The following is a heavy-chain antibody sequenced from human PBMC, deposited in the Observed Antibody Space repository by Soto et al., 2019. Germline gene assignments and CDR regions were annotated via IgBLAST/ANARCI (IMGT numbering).Heavy chain of an antibody. CDR2: IFSNDEK. D-gene: IGHD1-26*01. J-gene: IGHJ4*02. V-gene: IGHV2-26*01. CDR1: GFSLSNASMG. CDR3: ARQVGWELNY. Sequence: QVTLNESGPVLVKPTETLTLTCTVSGFSLSNASMGVSWIRQPPGKALEWLAPIFSNDEKSYSTSLKTRLTISKDSAKSQVVLTMTNIDPVDTATYYCARQVGWELNYWGQGTLVTVSS.